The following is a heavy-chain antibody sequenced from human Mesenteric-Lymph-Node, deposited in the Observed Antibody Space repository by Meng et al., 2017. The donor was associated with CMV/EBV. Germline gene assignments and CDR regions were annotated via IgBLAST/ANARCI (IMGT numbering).Heavy chain of an antibody. CDR1: GFNFDDYT. D-gene: IGHD2-2*01. J-gene: IGHJ4*02. Sequence: GGSLRLSCEASGFNFDDYTMHWVRQAPGKGLEWVSLISWGSSSTYYADSVRGRFTISRDNSKDSLYLQMSSLSTEDTALYYCAASLGPAGHPFDYWGQGTLVTVSS. V-gene: IGHV3-43*01. CDR2: ISWGSSST. CDR3: AASLGPAGHPFDY.